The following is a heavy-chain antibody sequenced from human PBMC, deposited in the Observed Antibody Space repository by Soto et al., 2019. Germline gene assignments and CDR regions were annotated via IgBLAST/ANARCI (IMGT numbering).Heavy chain of an antibody. D-gene: IGHD3-10*01. CDR2: IYPGDSDT. V-gene: IGHV5-51*01. CDR3: ARSGHMVRGVIESNYGMDV. CDR1: GYSFTSYW. Sequence: GESLKISCKGSGYSFTSYWIGWVRQMPGKGLEWMGIIYPGDSDTRYSPSFQGQVTISADKSISTAYLQWSSLKASDTAMYCCARSGHMVRGVIESNYGMDVWGQGTTVTVSS. J-gene: IGHJ6*02.